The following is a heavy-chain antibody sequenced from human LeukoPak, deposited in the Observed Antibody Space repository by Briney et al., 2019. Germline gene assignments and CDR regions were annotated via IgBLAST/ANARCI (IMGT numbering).Heavy chain of an antibody. CDR3: ARTYYYGSGSFDY. V-gene: IGHV1-18*01. CDR1: GYTFTSSG. D-gene: IGHD3-10*01. Sequence: APLKVSCKASGYTFTSSGISCVPQAPSPSPQWVGWISAYNGNKNYAQKRQVRVTMNTYTSPSTAYMELRSLRSDDTAVYYCARTYYYGSGSFDYWGQGTLVTVSS. J-gene: IGHJ4*02. CDR2: ISAYNGNK.